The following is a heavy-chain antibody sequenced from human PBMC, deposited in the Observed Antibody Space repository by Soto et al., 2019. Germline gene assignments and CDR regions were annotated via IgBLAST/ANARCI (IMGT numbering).Heavy chain of an antibody. CDR1: GFTFTSSA. CDR2: IVVGSGNT. J-gene: IGHJ6*02. Sequence: SVKVSCKASGFTFTSSAVQWVRQARGQRLEWIGWIVVGSGNTNYAQKFQERVTITRDMSTSTAYMELSSLRSEDTAVYYCAADPPPDTAMVTGYYYYYGMDVWGQGTTVTVSS. V-gene: IGHV1-58*01. D-gene: IGHD5-18*01. CDR3: AADPPPDTAMVTGYYYYYGMDV.